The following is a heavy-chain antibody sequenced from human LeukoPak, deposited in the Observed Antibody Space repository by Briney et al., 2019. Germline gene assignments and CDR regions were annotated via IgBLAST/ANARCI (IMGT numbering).Heavy chain of an antibody. CDR3: AREILAPGKTHDY. J-gene: IGHJ4*02. Sequence: GGTLRLSCAASGFTFSSYGMSWVRQAPGEGLEWGSRINDDGSATFYADSVKGRFTISRDNAKNTLFLQMSSLRAEDTAVYFCAREILAPGKTHDYWGQGTLVTVSS. CDR1: GFTFSSYG. V-gene: IGHV3-74*01. CDR2: INDDGSAT.